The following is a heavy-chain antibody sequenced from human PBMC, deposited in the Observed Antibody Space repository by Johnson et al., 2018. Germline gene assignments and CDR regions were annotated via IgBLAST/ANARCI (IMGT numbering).Heavy chain of an antibody. V-gene: IGHV1-69*06. CDR2: IIPIFGTA. J-gene: IGHJ1*01. D-gene: IGHD1-1*01. Sequence: QVQLVQSGAEVKKPGSSVKVSCKASGGTFSSYTISWVRQAPGQGLEWMGGIIPIFGTANYAQKFQGRVTITRDTSTSTVYLELSSLGSEDTAGYYCANDVWTSRYFQHWGQGTLVTVSS. CDR1: GGTFSSYT. CDR3: ANDVWTSRYFQH.